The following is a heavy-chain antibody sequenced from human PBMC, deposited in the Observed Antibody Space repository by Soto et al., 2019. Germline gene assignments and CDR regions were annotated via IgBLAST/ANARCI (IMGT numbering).Heavy chain of an antibody. Sequence: QVQLVQSGAEVKKYGSSVQVSCKASGGTFSSYAISWVRQAPGQGLEWMGGITPMFGTANYAQKFQGRVTITADESTSTAYLELSSLRYDDTAVYYCAQTLGLAVAGPGRFDLWGRGTLVTVSS. V-gene: IGHV1-69*12. CDR2: ITPMFGTA. CDR3: AQTLGLAVAGPGRFDL. CDR1: GGTFSSYA. D-gene: IGHD6-19*01. J-gene: IGHJ2*01.